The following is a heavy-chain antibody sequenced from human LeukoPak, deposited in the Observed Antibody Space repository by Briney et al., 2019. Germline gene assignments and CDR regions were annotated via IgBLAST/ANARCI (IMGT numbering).Heavy chain of an antibody. D-gene: IGHD2-15*01. V-gene: IGHV3-64D*06. CDR3: AAGYCSGGSCYFFDY. Sequence: GGSLRLSCSASGFTFSSYGMQWVRQAPGKGLEYVSAISSNGGSTYYADSVKGRSTISRDNSKNTLYLQMSSLRTEDTAVYYCAAGYCSGGSCYFFDYWGQGTLVTVSS. CDR2: ISSNGGST. CDR1: GFTFSSYG. J-gene: IGHJ4*02.